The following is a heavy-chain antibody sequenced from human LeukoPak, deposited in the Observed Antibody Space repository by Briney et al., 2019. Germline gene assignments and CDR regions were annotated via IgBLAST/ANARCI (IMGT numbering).Heavy chain of an antibody. V-gene: IGHV3-23*01. Sequence: GGSLRLSCAASGFTFSSYAMSWVRQAPGEGLEWVSAISGSGGAPYYADSVKGRFTISRDNSKNTLYMQMNSLRAEDTAVYYCAKDYPRGDSSSGLPPDFWGQGTLVTVSS. D-gene: IGHD3-22*01. CDR2: ISGSGGAP. CDR1: GFTFSSYA. J-gene: IGHJ4*02. CDR3: AKDYPRGDSSSGLPPDF.